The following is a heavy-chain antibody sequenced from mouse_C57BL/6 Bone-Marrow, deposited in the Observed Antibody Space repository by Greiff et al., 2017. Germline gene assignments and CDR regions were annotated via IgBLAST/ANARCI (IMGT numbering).Heavy chain of an antibody. CDR3: ARHAHYYYGSSYDFDY. Sequence: VQLQQSGAELVKPGASVKLSCKASGYTFTEYTIHWVKQRSGQGLEWIGWIYPGSGRIKYNEKFKDKATLTVDKSSSTVYMELSRLTSEDSAVYFCARHAHYYYGSSYDFDYWGQGTTLTVSS. CDR2: IYPGSGRI. D-gene: IGHD1-1*01. CDR1: GYTFTEYT. J-gene: IGHJ2*01. V-gene: IGHV1-62-2*01.